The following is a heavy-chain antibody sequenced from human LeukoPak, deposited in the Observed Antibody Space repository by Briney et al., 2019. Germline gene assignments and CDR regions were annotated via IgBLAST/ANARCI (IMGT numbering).Heavy chain of an antibody. Sequence: GASVKVSCKASGYTFTGYYMHWLRQAPGQGLEWMGWINPNSGGTNYAQKFQGRVTMTRDTSISTAYMELSSLRSEDTAVYYCARHYNWNYGILGYYYYYMDVWGKGTPVTVSS. J-gene: IGHJ6*03. CDR1: GYTFTGYY. D-gene: IGHD1-7*01. CDR2: INPNSGGT. CDR3: ARHYNWNYGILGYYYYYMDV. V-gene: IGHV1-2*02.